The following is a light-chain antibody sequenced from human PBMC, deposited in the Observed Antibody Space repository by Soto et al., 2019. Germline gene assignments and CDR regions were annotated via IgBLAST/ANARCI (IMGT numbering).Light chain of an antibody. Sequence: YELTQPPSVSVSPGQTASITCSGDKLGDKYACWYQQKPGQSPVLVIYQDSKRPSGIPERFSGSNSGNTATLTISGTQAMDEAYYYCQAWDSSIVVFGGGTKLTVL. CDR2: QDS. J-gene: IGLJ2*01. CDR1: KLGDKY. CDR3: QAWDSSIVV. V-gene: IGLV3-1*01.